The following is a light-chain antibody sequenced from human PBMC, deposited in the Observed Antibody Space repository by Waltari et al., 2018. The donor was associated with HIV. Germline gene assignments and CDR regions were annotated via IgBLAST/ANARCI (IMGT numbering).Light chain of an antibody. V-gene: IGLV2-8*01. J-gene: IGLJ1*01. CDR1: SSDVGGYDY. CDR3: SSHAGSNNYV. Sequence: QSALTQPPSASGSPGQSVTISCSGTSSDVGGYDYVSWYQQHPGKAPKRMIYEVSKRPSGFPDRFSGSKSGNTASLTVSGLQAEDEADYYCSSHAGSNNYVFGTGTKVTVL. CDR2: EVS.